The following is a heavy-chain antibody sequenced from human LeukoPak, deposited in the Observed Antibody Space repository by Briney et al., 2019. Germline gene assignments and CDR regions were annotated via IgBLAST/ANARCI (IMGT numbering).Heavy chain of an antibody. D-gene: IGHD6-19*01. CDR3: ARFSSALGGY. CDR2: IYYSGST. J-gene: IGHJ4*02. Sequence: PSETLSLTCTVSGGSISSYYWSWIRQPPGKGLEWIGSIYYSGSTDYNPSLKSRVTISLDTSKIQFSLKLSSVTAADTAVYYCARFSSALGGYWGQGTLVTVSS. V-gene: IGHV4-59*01. CDR1: GGSISSYY.